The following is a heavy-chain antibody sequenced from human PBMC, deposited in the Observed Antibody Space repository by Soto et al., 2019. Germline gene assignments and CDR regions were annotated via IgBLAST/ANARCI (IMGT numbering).Heavy chain of an antibody. Sequence: QVQLVQSGAEVKKPGASVKVSCKASGYTFTSYDINWVRQATGQGLEWMGWMNPNSGNTGYAQKFQGRVTMTRNTSISTAYMELSRLRSEDTAVYYCARAGLLWFGESISDYMDVWGKGTTVTVSS. CDR3: ARAGLLWFGESISDYMDV. CDR1: GYTFTSYD. D-gene: IGHD3-10*01. V-gene: IGHV1-8*01. CDR2: MNPNSGNT. J-gene: IGHJ6*03.